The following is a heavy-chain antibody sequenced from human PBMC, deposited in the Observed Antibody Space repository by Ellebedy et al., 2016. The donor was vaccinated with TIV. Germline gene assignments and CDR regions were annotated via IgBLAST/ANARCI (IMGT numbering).Heavy chain of an antibody. J-gene: IGHJ4*02. V-gene: IGHV3-48*02. D-gene: IGHD1-26*01. CDR3: ARDRGIGTYQSPRYFDY. CDR1: GFTLSSYS. Sequence: GESLKISCAASGFTLSSYSLNWVRQAPGGGLEWISYINGRSSVIYYADSVKGRSTISRANAENSLYLQMNSLRDDDTAVYYCARDRGIGTYQSPRYFDYWGQGTLVTVSS. CDR2: INGRSSVI.